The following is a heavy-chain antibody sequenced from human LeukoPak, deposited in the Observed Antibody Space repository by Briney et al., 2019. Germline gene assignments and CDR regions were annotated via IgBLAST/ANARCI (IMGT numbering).Heavy chain of an antibody. CDR1: GFTVSSFY. Sequence: GGSLRLSCAASGFTVSSFYMSWVREARGKGLEWVSVIYSGGSTYYADSVKGRFTISRDNSKNTLYLQMNSLRAEDTAVYYCARGLPYYGSGSYKDWGQGTLVTVSS. D-gene: IGHD3-10*01. V-gene: IGHV3-53*01. J-gene: IGHJ4*02. CDR2: IYSGGST. CDR3: ARGLPYYGSGSYKD.